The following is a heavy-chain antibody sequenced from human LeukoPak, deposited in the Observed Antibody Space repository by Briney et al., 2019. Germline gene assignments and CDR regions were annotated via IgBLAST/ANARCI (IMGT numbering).Heavy chain of an antibody. V-gene: IGHV1-18*01. J-gene: IGHJ4*02. D-gene: IGHD2-15*01. Sequence: ASVEVSCTASGYTFTSYGISWVRQAPGQGLEWMGWISAYNGNTNYAQKLQGRVTMTTDTSTSTAYMELRSLRSDDTAVYYCARCTGGGSCYGVRYWGQGTLVTVSS. CDR1: GYTFTSYG. CDR2: ISAYNGNT. CDR3: ARCTGGGSCYGVRY.